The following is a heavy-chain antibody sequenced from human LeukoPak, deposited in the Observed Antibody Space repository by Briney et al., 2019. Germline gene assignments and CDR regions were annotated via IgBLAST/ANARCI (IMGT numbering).Heavy chain of an antibody. Sequence: PSETLSLTCTVSGGSISSNSYYWSWIRQPAGKGLEWIGRIYTSGSTNYNPSLKSRVTISVDTSKNQFSLKLSSVTAADTAVYYCASYKYSSSWYSYWGQGTLVTVSS. CDR1: GGSISSNSYY. V-gene: IGHV4-61*02. D-gene: IGHD6-13*01. CDR2: IYTSGST. CDR3: ASYKYSSSWYSY. J-gene: IGHJ4*02.